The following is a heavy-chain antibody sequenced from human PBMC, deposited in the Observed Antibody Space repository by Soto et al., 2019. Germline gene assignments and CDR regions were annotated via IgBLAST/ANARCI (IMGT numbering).Heavy chain of an antibody. Sequence: SGPTLVNPTQTLTLTCTFSGFSLRTTGMRVSWIRQPPGEALEWLARIDWDDDKFYSTSLKTRLTISKDTSENQVVLTMTNMDPVDTATYYCARTAGYYRGRHFDFWGQVPLVTFSS. D-gene: IGHD3-10*01. V-gene: IGHV2-70*04. J-gene: IGHJ4*02. CDR1: GFSLRTTGMR. CDR3: ARTAGYYRGRHFDF. CDR2: IDWDDDK.